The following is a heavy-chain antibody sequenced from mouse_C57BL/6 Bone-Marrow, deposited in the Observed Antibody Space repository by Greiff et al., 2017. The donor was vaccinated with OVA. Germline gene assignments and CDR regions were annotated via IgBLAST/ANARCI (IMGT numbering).Heavy chain of an antibody. J-gene: IGHJ3*01. CDR1: GYTFTSYW. D-gene: IGHD2-1*01. CDR3: ARENYYGQFAY. V-gene: IGHV1-64*01. Sequence: VQLQQPGAELVKPGASVKLSCKASGYTFTSYWMHWVKQRPGQGLEWIGMIHPNSGSTNYNEKFKSKATLTVDKSSSTAYMQLSSLTSEDSAVYDCARENYYGQFAYWGQGTLVTVSA. CDR2: IHPNSGST.